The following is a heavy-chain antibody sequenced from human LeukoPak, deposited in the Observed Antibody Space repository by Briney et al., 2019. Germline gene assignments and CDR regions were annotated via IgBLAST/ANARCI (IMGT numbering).Heavy chain of an antibody. CDR1: GFIFSSYA. CDR2: ISGSGDDT. Sequence: GGSLRLSCAASGFIFSSYAMNWVRQAPGKGLEWVSFISGSGDDTHYADTVKGRFTISRDNSKDTLYLQMHSLRAEDTAVYYCAKDISQGYTYGFIEQDFWGQGTPVTVSS. V-gene: IGHV3-23*01. D-gene: IGHD5-18*01. CDR3: AKDISQGYTYGFIEQDF. J-gene: IGHJ4*02.